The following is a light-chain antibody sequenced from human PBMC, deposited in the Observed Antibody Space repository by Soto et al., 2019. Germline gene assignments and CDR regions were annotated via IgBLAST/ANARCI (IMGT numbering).Light chain of an antibody. Sequence: DIQMTQSPSTLSASVGDRVTITCRASQSISSWLAWYQQKPGKDPKLLIYDASSLESGVPSRFSGGGSGTEFTLTISSLQPDDFATYDCQQYNSYPFSFGPGTKVDIK. CDR2: DAS. J-gene: IGKJ3*01. V-gene: IGKV1-5*01. CDR3: QQYNSYPFS. CDR1: QSISSW.